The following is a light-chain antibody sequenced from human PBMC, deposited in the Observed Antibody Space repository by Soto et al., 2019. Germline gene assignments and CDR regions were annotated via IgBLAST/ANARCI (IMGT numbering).Light chain of an antibody. Sequence: EIVLTQSPATLSLSPGERATLSCRASQSVSSYLAWYQQKPGQAPRLLIYDASNRATGIPARFSGSGSGTDFTLTSSSLEPEECAVYYCQQRSNWPGTFGPGTKVDIK. CDR1: QSVSSY. CDR2: DAS. V-gene: IGKV3-11*01. CDR3: QQRSNWPGT. J-gene: IGKJ3*01.